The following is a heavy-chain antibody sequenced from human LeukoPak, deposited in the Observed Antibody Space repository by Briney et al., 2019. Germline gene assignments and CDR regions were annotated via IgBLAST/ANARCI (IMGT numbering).Heavy chain of an antibody. CDR1: GYSISSGYY. D-gene: IGHD2-2*01. CDR2: IYYSGST. CDR3: ALIAETIVLLPGATTSGPFDY. V-gene: IGHV4-61*01. J-gene: IGHJ4*02. Sequence: SETLSLTCTVSGYSISSGYYWGWIRQPPGKGLEWIGYIYYSGSTNYNPSLKSRVTISVDTSKNQFSLKLSSVTAADTAVYYCALIAETIVLLPGATTSGPFDYWGQGTLVTVSS.